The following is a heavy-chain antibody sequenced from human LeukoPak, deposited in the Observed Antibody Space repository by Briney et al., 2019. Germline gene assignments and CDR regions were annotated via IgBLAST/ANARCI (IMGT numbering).Heavy chain of an antibody. J-gene: IGHJ6*02. V-gene: IGHV4-59*08. D-gene: IGHD2/OR15-2a*01. CDR1: GGFISGYC. Sequence: SETLSLTCSVSGGFISGYCWSWIRQPPGKGLEWIGYIYYSGITKYNPSLKSRVTISVDTSKNQFSLKLTSVTAADTAVYYCARHSCTTSSCTGFYGMDVWGQGTSVTVSS. CDR3: ARHSCTTSSCTGFYGMDV. CDR2: IYYSGIT.